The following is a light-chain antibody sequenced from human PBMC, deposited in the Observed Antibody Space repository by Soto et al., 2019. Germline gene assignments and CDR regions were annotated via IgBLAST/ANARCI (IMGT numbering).Light chain of an antibody. CDR2: DDN. Sequence: QSVLTQPPSVSAAPGQKVTISCSGSSSNIGGNSVSWYQQLPGTAPKLLIYDDNKRHSGIPDRFSGSKSGTSATLGITGFQTGDEADDYCGSWDSSLSAYVFGTGTKVTVL. CDR1: SSNIGGNS. CDR3: GSWDSSLSAYV. J-gene: IGLJ1*01. V-gene: IGLV1-51*01.